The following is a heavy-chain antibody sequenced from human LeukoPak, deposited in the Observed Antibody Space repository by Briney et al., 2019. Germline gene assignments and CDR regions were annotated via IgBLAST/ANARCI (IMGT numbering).Heavy chain of an antibody. V-gene: IGHV3-21*01. CDR1: GFTFSSYS. Sequence: GGSLRLSCAASGFTFSSYSMNWVRQAPGKGLEWVSSISSSSSYIYYADSVKGRFTISRDNAKTSLYLQMNSLRAEDTAVYYCARDLHGETTGYYYYYYMDVWGKGTTVTVSS. CDR2: ISSSSSYI. J-gene: IGHJ6*03. CDR3: ARDLHGETTGYYYYYYMDV. D-gene: IGHD3-10*01.